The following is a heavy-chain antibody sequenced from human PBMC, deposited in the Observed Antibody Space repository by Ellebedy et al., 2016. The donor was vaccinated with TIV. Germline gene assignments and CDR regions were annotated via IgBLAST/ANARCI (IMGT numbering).Heavy chain of an antibody. V-gene: IGHV4-61*08. CDR3: ARFFESGSTGDY. Sequence: MPSETLSLTCAVTGESVGGLASKWHWVRQPPGKGLEWIGYFYNSVNTIYNPSLKSRVSMSVDTSKNQVSLKLRSVTAEDTAVYYCARFFESGSTGDYWGQGTLVTVSS. D-gene: IGHD3-10*01. J-gene: IGHJ4*02. CDR1: GESVGGLASK. CDR2: FYNSVNT.